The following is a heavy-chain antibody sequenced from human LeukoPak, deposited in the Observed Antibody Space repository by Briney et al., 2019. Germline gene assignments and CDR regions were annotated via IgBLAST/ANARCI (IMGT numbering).Heavy chain of an antibody. V-gene: IGHV3-23*01. CDR2: IKGSGSFT. CDR3: GRDPNGDYIGAFDF. J-gene: IGHJ3*01. D-gene: IGHD4-17*01. CDR1: GFTFSNYA. Sequence: GGSLRLSCAGSGFTFSNYALIWVRQAPGRGLEWVSAIKGSGSFTKYADSVTGRFTISRENSKNILYLQMRSLTAEDKAIYYCGRDPNGDYIGAFDFGGQGTMVTVSS.